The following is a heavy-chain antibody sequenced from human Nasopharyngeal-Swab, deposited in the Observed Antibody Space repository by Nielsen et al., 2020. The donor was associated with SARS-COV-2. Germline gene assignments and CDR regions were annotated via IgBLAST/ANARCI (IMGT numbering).Heavy chain of an antibody. CDR2: ISSSSSYI. Sequence: GESLKISCAASGFTFSSYSMNWVRQAPGKGLEWVSSISSSSSYINYADSVKGRFTISRDNAKNSLYLQMNSLRAEDTAVYYCASQNNYGSGSYNFDYWGQGILVTVSS. D-gene: IGHD3-10*01. CDR1: GFTFSSYS. V-gene: IGHV3-21*01. CDR3: ASQNNYGSGSYNFDY. J-gene: IGHJ4*02.